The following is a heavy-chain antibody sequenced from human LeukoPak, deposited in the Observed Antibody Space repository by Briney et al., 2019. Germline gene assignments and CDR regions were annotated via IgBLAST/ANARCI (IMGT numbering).Heavy chain of an antibody. D-gene: IGHD3-3*01. V-gene: IGHV4-34*01. CDR1: GGSFSGYY. J-gene: IGHJ3*02. CDR3: ARGRKLRFLEWLLGHAFDI. CDR2: INHSGST. Sequence: SETLSLTCAVYGGSFSGYYWSWIRQPPGKGLEWIGEINHSGSTNYNPSLKSRVTISVDTSKNQFSLKLSSVTAADTAVYYCARGRKLRFLEWLLGHAFDIWGQGTMVTVSS.